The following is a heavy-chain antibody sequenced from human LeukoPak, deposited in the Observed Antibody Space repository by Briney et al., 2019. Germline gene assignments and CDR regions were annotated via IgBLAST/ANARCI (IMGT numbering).Heavy chain of an antibody. Sequence: AGGSLRLSCGASEATVSNNYMSWVRQAPGKGIQWVSVIYPGGNIYYADSVKGRFIISRDNSKNTLYLQMNSLRAEDTAVYYCARVGLAAAGTDVWGKGTTVTISS. CDR1: EATVSNNY. J-gene: IGHJ6*04. D-gene: IGHD6-13*01. V-gene: IGHV3-53*01. CDR2: IYPGGNI. CDR3: ARVGLAAAGTDV.